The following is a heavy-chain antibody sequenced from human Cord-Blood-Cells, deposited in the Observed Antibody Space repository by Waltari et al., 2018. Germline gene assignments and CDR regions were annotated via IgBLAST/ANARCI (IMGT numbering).Heavy chain of an antibody. CDR3: ARHGGVIGY. J-gene: IGHJ4*02. CDR2: IYYSGST. V-gene: IGHV4-39*01. D-gene: IGHD3-16*01. CDR1: GASISSSSYS. Sequence: QLQLQESGPGLVKPSETLSLTCTVSGASISSSSYSWGWTRQPPGKGLEWIGSIYYSGSTYYNPSLKSRVTISVDTSKNQFSLKLSSVTAADTAVYYCARHGGVIGYWGQGTLVTVSS.